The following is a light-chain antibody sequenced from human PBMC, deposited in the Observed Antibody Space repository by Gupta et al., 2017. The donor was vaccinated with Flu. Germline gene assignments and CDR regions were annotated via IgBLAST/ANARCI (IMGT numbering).Light chain of an antibody. CDR2: KDI. J-gene: IGLJ3*02. Sequence: SYELTQPPAVSVSPGQTARITCTGDVFPKQYVYWYQQKDGQAPVLVLYKDIERPSGVPVRFSGSISGTTGTLTISGVQPEDEADYYCQSADSSGTYWVFGGGTKLTVL. V-gene: IGLV3-25*03. CDR3: QSADSSGTYWV. CDR1: VFPKQY.